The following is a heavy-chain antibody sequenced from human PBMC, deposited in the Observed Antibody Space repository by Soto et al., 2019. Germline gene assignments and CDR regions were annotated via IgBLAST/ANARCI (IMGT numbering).Heavy chain of an antibody. Sequence: EVQLVESGGGLVKPGGSLRLSCAASGFTFSNYGMNWVRQAPGKGLEWVSSISSSGNYMYYADSVKGRFTISRDNAKNSLYLQINSLRAEDTAVYFCASDCSSTSCYGGHFDYWGQGTLVTVSS. CDR1: GFTFSNYG. J-gene: IGHJ4*02. CDR3: ASDCSSTSCYGGHFDY. CDR2: ISSSGNYM. V-gene: IGHV3-21*01. D-gene: IGHD2-2*01.